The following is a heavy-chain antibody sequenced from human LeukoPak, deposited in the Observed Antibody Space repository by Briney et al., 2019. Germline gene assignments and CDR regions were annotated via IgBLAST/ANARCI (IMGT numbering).Heavy chain of an antibody. Sequence: SETLSLTCTVSGGSVSGGSYYWSWIRQPPGKGLEWIAYIYYSGSANYNPSLKSRVTISVDTSKNQFSLNLSSVTDADTAVYYCAVGVGGDDWKYYFDYWGQGTLVTVSS. D-gene: IGHD1-1*01. CDR3: AVGVGGDDWKYYFDY. CDR1: GGSVSGGSYY. CDR2: IYYSGSA. J-gene: IGHJ4*02. V-gene: IGHV4-61*01.